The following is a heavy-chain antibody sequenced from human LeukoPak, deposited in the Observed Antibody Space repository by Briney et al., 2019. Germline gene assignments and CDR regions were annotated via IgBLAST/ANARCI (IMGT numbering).Heavy chain of an antibody. J-gene: IGHJ6*03. Sequence: ASVKVSCKASGYTFTGHYMHWVRQAPGQGLEWMGWINPNSGGTNYAQKFQGRVTMTRDTSISTAYMELSRLRSDDTAVSYCARDLNYYYYMDVWGKGTTVTVSS. CDR1: GYTFTGHY. V-gene: IGHV1-2*02. CDR3: ARDLNYYYYMDV. CDR2: INPNSGGT.